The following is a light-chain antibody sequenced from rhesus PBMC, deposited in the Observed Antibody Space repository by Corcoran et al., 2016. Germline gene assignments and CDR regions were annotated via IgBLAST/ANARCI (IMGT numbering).Light chain of an antibody. CDR1: QGIDRE. Sequence: DIRMTQSPSSLFASVGDRVTVTCRASQGIDREVSWYQQKPGKARTLLVYASSTLQTGSSSRFSGSGSGTDYTLTISLLQPVAVATYYCLQDYTTPSFGGGPKVEVK. J-gene: IGKJ4*01. CDR3: LQDYTTPS. CDR2: ASS. V-gene: IGKV1-94*01.